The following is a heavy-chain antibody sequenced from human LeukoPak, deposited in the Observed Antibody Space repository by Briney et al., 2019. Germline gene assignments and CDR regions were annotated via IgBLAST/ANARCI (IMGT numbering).Heavy chain of an antibody. CDR2: ISGSGGST. Sequence: GGSLRLSCAASGFTFSSYAMSWVRQAPGKGLEWVSAISGSGGSTYHADSVKGRFTISRDNSKNTLYLQMNSLRAEDTAVYYCAKDPPIIAAAGTGTDYWGQGTLVTVSS. D-gene: IGHD6-13*01. J-gene: IGHJ4*02. V-gene: IGHV3-23*01. CDR3: AKDPPIIAAAGTGTDY. CDR1: GFTFSSYA.